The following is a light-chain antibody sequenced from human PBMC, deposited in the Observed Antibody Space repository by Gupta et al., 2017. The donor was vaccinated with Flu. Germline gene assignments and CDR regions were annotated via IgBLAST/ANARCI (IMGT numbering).Light chain of an antibody. Sequence: PGQTARITCSGDVLAKKYARWFQQKPGQAPVLGMYKDSERPSGIPERFSGSSSGTTVTLTISGAQVEDEADYYCYSAADNNLGGFGGGTKLT. V-gene: IGLV3-27*01. CDR2: KDS. CDR3: YSAADNNLGG. J-gene: IGLJ3*02. CDR1: VLAKKY.